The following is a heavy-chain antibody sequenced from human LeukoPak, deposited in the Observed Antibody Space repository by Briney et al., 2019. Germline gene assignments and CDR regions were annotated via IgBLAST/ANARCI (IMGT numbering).Heavy chain of an antibody. CDR2: ISDSGDDT. V-gene: IGHV3-23*01. CDR1: GFTFRNYV. J-gene: IGHJ4*02. D-gene: IGHD2-15*01. CDR3: AKDEEKCGVNCYFVDS. Sequence: GGSLRLSCTASGFTFRNYVMSWVRQAPGKRLEWVSGISDSGDDTDYADSVKGLFTISRDNSKNTLFLQMNILRAEDTAIYYYAKDEEKCGVNCYFVDSWGQGTLVTVSS.